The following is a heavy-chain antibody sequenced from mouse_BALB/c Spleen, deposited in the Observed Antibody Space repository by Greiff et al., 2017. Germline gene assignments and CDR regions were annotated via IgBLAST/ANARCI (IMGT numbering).Heavy chain of an antibody. Sequence: EVQLVESGGGLVQPGGSRKLSCAASGFTFSDYGMAWVRQAPGKGPEWVAFISNLAYSIYYADTVTGRFTISRENAKNTLYLEMSSLRSEDTAMYYCARLTGNRYFDYWGQGTTLTVAA. CDR3: ARLTGNRYFDY. CDR1: GFTFSDYG. V-gene: IGHV5-15*02. CDR2: ISNLAYSI. D-gene: IGHD4-1*01. J-gene: IGHJ2*01.